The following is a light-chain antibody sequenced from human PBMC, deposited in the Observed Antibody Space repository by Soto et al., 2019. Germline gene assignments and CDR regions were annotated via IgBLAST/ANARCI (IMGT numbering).Light chain of an antibody. CDR2: EVT. CDR1: RSDVGGHNY. CDR3: TSYDGGNNLL. Sequence: QSALTQPPSASGSPGQSVTISCTGTRSDVGGHNYVSWYQHHPGKAPKLMIYEVTKRPSGVPDRFSGSKSGNTASLTVSGLQADDEADYYCTSYDGGNNLLFGGGTKVTVL. J-gene: IGLJ3*02. V-gene: IGLV2-8*01.